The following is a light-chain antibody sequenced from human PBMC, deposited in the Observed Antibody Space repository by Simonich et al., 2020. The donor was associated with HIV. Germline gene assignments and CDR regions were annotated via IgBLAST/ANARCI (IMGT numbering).Light chain of an antibody. CDR2: LGS. Sequence: DIVMTQSPLSLPVTPGEPASISCRSSQSLLHSNGYNYLDWFLQKPGQSPPLLIFLGSNRASGVPDRISGRGSGTDFTLKISRVEAEDVGVHYCMQALQTPMYTFGQGTKLEIK. CDR1: QSLLHSNGYNY. J-gene: IGKJ2*01. CDR3: MQALQTPMYT. V-gene: IGKV2-28*01.